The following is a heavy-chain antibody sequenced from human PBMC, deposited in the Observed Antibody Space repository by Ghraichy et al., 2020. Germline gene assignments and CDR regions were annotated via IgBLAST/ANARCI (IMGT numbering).Heavy chain of an antibody. D-gene: IGHD3-22*01. V-gene: IGHV3-21*01. CDR1: GFTFSSYS. J-gene: IGHJ6*02. CDR3: ARDRGDYYDSSGYYDYYYYGMDV. Sequence: LSLTCAASGFTFSSYSMNWVRQAPGKGLEWVSSISSSSSYIYYADSVKGRFTISRDNAKNSLYLQMNSLRAEDTAVYYCARDRGDYYDSSGYYDYYYYGMDVWGQGTTVTVSS. CDR2: ISSSSSYI.